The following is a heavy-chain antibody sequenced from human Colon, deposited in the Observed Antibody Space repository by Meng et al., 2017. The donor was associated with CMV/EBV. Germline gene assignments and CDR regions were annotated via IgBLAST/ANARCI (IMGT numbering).Heavy chain of an antibody. CDR1: GFSFSNSA. CDR2: MYGGGSGT. CDR3: ATGSDY. V-gene: IGHV3-23*03. Sequence: SCAASGFSFSNSAMSWVRQAPGKGLEWVSVMYGGGSGTYYADSVKGRFTISRDDSKNTLYLQMNSLRAEDTAIYYCATGSDYWGQGTLVTVSS. D-gene: IGHD6-25*01. J-gene: IGHJ4*02.